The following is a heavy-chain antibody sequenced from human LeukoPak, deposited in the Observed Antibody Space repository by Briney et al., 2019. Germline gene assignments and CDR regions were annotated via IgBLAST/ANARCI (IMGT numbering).Heavy chain of an antibody. J-gene: IGHJ2*01. V-gene: IGHV4-39*01. CDR1: GGSISSSSYY. Sequence: PSETLCLTCTVSGGSISSSSYYWGWIRQPPGKGLEWIGYIYYSGSTNYNPSLKSRVTISVDTSKNQFSLKLSSVTAADTAVYYCARRGRITMVRGALAPYWYFDLWGRGTLVTVSS. CDR3: ARRGRITMVRGALAPYWYFDL. D-gene: IGHD3-10*01. CDR2: IYYSGST.